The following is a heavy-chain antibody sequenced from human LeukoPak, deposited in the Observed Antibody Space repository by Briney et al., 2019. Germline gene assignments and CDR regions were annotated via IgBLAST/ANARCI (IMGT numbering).Heavy chain of an antibody. CDR2: TRYDGSNK. D-gene: IGHD1-7*01. J-gene: IGHJ4*02. Sequence: GGSLRLSCAVSGFTFSNYGIHWVRQAPGKGQDWVAFTRYDGSNKYYADSVKGRFTISRDNSKNTLYLQMNSLRAEDTAVYYCAKDERNWNYNLASQTYDWGQGTLVTVSS. V-gene: IGHV3-30*02. CDR3: AKDERNWNYNLASQTYD. CDR1: GFTFSNYG.